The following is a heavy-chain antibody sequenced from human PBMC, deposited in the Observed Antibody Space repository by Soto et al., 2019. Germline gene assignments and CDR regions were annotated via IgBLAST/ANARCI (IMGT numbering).Heavy chain of an antibody. CDR2: IYYSGSS. J-gene: IGHJ4*02. Sequence: SETLSLTCTVSGGSISSGGYYWSWIRQHPGKGLEWIGYIYYSGSSYYNPSLKSRVTISVDTSKNQFSLKLSSVTAADTAVYYCARGARYCSSTSCRADYFDYWGQGTLVTVSS. V-gene: IGHV4-31*03. CDR3: ARGARYCSSTSCRADYFDY. D-gene: IGHD2-2*01. CDR1: GGSISSGGYY.